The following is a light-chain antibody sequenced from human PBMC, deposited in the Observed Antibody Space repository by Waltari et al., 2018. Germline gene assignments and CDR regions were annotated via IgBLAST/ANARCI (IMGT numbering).Light chain of an antibody. CDR2: AAS. CDR1: QGIRSF. Sequence: IQLTQSPSSLSASAGDRVAITCRASQGIRSFLAWYQQKPGKAPKLLIYAASTLQSGVPSRFSGSVSGTDFSLTISSLQPEDFATYYCQQFNSYPLTFGGGTKVEIK. J-gene: IGKJ4*01. CDR3: QQFNSYPLT. V-gene: IGKV1-9*01.